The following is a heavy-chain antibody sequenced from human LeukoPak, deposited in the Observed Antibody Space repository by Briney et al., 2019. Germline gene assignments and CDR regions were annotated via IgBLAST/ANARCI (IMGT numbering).Heavy chain of an antibody. J-gene: IGHJ4*02. CDR2: ISDSSGGRT. D-gene: IGHD6-19*01. CDR3: AGRSGIAVAGAFDY. Sequence: GETLRLSCVASGFAFSNYGLSWVRQAPGQGLEWVSSISDSSGGRTPYADSVKGRFTISRDNSKNTLYLQMNSLRAEDTAVYYCAGRSGIAVAGAFDYWGQGTLVTVSS. V-gene: IGHV3-23*01. CDR1: GFAFSNYG.